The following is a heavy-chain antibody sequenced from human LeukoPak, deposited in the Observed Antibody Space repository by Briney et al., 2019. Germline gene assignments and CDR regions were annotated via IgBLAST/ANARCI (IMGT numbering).Heavy chain of an antibody. CDR2: ITYDGSVE. D-gene: IGHD4-17*01. J-gene: IGHJ6*02. V-gene: IGHV3-30-3*01. Sequence: EGSLRLSCAASEFRFKNYAMFWVRQTPGKGLEWVAFITYDGSVEYYPDSVRGRFTISRDNSKNTLDLQMNSLRPEDTAVYFCARGGEHDYGETFFWKPMDVWGHGTTVTVSS. CDR1: EFRFKNYA. CDR3: ARGGEHDYGETFFWKPMDV.